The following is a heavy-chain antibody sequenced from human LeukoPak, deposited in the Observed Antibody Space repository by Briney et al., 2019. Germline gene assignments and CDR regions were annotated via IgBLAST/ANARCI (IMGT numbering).Heavy chain of an antibody. CDR1: GFTFSNAW. J-gene: IGHJ3*02. CDR2: IKSKTDGGTT. D-gene: IGHD3-16*02. CDR3: TTDLGAYDYVWGSYRGDAFDI. V-gene: IGHV3-15*01. Sequence: GGSLRLSCAASGFTFSNAWMSWVRQAPGKGLEWVGRIKSKTDGGTTDYAAPVKGRFTISRDDSKNTLYLQMNSLKTEDTAVYYCTTDLGAYDYVWGSYRGDAFDIWGQGTMVTVSS.